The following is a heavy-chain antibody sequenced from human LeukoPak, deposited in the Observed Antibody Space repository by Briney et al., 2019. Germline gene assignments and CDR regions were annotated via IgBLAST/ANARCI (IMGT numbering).Heavy chain of an antibody. Sequence: GGSLRLSCAASGFTFSSYAMSWVRQAPGKGLEWVSAICGSGGSTYYADPVRGRFTISRENSRNTLYLQMISPRAEDTAVYYCAKYDSSSWYFFDYWGQGPLVTASS. D-gene: IGHD6-13*01. CDR2: ICGSGGST. V-gene: IGHV3-23*01. J-gene: IGHJ4*02. CDR3: AKYDSSSWYFFDY. CDR1: GFTFSSYA.